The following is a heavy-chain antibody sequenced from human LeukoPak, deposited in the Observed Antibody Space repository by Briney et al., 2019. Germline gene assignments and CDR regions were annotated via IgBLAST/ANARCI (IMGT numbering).Heavy chain of an antibody. Sequence: ASVKVSCKASGYTFTSYYMHWVRQAPGQGLEWMGIINPSGGSTSYAQKFQGRVTMARDTSTSTVYMELNSLRSEDTAVYYCARDMSDFWSGYSHGMDVWGQGTTVTVSS. CDR2: INPSGGST. CDR3: ARDMSDFWSGYSHGMDV. V-gene: IGHV1-46*01. J-gene: IGHJ6*02. D-gene: IGHD3-3*01. CDR1: GYTFTSYY.